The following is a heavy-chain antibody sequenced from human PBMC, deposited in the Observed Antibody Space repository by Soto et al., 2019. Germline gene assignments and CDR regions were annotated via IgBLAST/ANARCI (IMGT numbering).Heavy chain of an antibody. CDR1: GGSISSSSYL. Sequence: QLQLQESGPGLVKPSETLSLTCSVSGGSISSSSYLRGWIRQPPGKGLEWIGSIYYSGSTYYNPSLKSRVTVSVDTSKNQFSLKLSSVTAADTAVYYCARHPSDFWFDPWGQGTLVTVSS. D-gene: IGHD2-21*02. CDR2: IYYSGST. J-gene: IGHJ5*02. CDR3: ARHPSDFWFDP. V-gene: IGHV4-39*01.